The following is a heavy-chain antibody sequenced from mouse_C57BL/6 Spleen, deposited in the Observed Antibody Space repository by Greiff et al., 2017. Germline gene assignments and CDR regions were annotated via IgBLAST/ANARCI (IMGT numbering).Heavy chain of an antibody. CDR2: IYPRDGST. D-gene: IGHD2-2*01. CDR3: EKGGYGYP. J-gene: IGHJ3*01. Sequence: QVQLKQSGPELVKPGASVKLSCKASGYTFTSYDINWVKQRPGQGLEWIGWIYPRDGSTKYNEKFKGKATMTVDTSSSTAYMELHSLTSEDSAVYFCEKGGYGYPWGQGTLVTVSA. CDR1: GYTFTSYD. V-gene: IGHV1-85*01.